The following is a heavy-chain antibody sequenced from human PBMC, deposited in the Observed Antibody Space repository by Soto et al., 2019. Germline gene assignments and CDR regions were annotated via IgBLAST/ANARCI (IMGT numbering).Heavy chain of an antibody. Sequence: QVQLVESGGGVVQPGGSLRLSCAASGFTFSSFGIHWVRQAPGKGLEWVAVISYDGIDKNYGDSVKGRFTISRENSKNMVYLQMNSLRAEDTAVYCCAKDLREMATIRPDYWGQGILVTVSS. CDR3: AKDLREMATIRPDY. V-gene: IGHV3-30*18. CDR2: ISYDGIDK. CDR1: GFTFSSFG. D-gene: IGHD5-12*01. J-gene: IGHJ4*02.